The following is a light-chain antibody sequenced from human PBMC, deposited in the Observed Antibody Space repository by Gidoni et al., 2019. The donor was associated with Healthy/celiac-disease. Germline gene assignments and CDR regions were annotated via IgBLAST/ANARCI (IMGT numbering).Light chain of an antibody. CDR2: GAS. CDR3: QHYGSSPLT. Sequence: EIVLTQSPGTLSLSQGERATLSCRASQSVSSSYLYWYQQKPGQAPRLLIYGASSRATGIPDRFSGSWSGTDFTLTSSRLEPEDFAVYYCQHYGSSPLTFGGGTKVEIK. J-gene: IGKJ4*01. CDR1: QSVSSSY. V-gene: IGKV3-20*01.